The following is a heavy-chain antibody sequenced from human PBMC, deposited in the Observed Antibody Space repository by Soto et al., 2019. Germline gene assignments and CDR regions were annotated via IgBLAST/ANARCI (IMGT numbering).Heavy chain of an antibody. Sequence: QVQLQESGPGLVRPSENLSLTCTVSGGSSSSHYWSWVRQAPGQGLEWIGHIYYRGSTKYNPSLKSRGTITVDTSKNKSSLKLNSVSTADTASYYCARDGREASGMDVWGQGTNVTVSS. V-gene: IGHV4-59*11. CDR2: IYYRGST. J-gene: IGHJ6*02. CDR1: GGSSSSHY. CDR3: ARDGREASGMDV. D-gene: IGHD1-26*01.